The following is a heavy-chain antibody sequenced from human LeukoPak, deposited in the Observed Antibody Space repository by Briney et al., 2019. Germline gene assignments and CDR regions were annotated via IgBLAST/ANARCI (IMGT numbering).Heavy chain of an antibody. V-gene: IGHV4-30-4*01. CDR3: ARPYYYDSRIDP. CDR1: GGSISSGDYY. J-gene: IGHJ5*02. Sequence: SETLSLTCTVSGGSISSGDYYWSWIRQPPGKGLEWIAYMYYSGSTYYNPSLKSRITMSADTSKNQLSLKLSSVTAADTAVYYCARPYYYDSRIDPWGQGILVTVSS. D-gene: IGHD3-22*01. CDR2: MYYSGST.